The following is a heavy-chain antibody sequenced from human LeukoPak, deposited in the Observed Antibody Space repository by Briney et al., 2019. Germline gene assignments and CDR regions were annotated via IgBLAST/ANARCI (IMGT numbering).Heavy chain of an antibody. CDR3: ARGYSSGSLVYMDV. CDR2: LYTSGTT. J-gene: IGHJ6*03. V-gene: IGHV4-4*07. Sequence: PSETLSLTCTVSYDSINTYYWSCIRQPDGKGREWIGRLYTSGTTNYNPSLKSRISMSIDTSKKLFSMTLSSVTAADTAVYYCARGYSSGSLVYMDVWGKGTTVIVSS. CDR1: YDSINTYY. D-gene: IGHD3-10*01.